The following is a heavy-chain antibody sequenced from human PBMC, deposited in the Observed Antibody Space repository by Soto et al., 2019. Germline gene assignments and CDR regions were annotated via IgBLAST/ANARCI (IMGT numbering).Heavy chain of an antibody. CDR1: GYTFTSYA. CDR2: INAGNGNT. J-gene: IGHJ6*02. CDR3: ARERVAADGRDSYCYGMDV. V-gene: IGHV1-3*01. Sequence: ASVKVSCKAAGYTFTSYAMHWVRQAPGQRLEWMGWINAGNGNTKYSQKFQGRVTITRDTSASTAYMELSSLRSEDTAVYYCARERVAADGRDSYCYGMDVWGQGTTVIGSS. D-gene: IGHD6-13*01.